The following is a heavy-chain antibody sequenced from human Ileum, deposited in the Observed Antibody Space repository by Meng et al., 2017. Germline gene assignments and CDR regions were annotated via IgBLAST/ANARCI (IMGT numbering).Heavy chain of an antibody. CDR1: GGSISSSIC. V-gene: IGHV4-4*02. J-gene: IGHJ4*02. Sequence: QVQLQESGPGLVKPSRTLSLTCAVSGGSISSSICCSWLRQQPEKRLEWIGEIHHSGTTNDNPSLKSRRTISVDKSKNQFSLKIQSVTAADTAVYFCARGVVAGCHYYTYWGQGILVTVSS. D-gene: IGHD3-22*01. CDR2: IHHSGTT. CDR3: ARGVVAGCHYYTY.